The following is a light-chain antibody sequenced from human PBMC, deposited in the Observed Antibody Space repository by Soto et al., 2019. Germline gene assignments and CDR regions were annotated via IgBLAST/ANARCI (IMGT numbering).Light chain of an antibody. CDR2: QAS. J-gene: IGKJ1*01. CDR3: QQYSSFSLT. Sequence: DIQMTQSPSTLSASVGDRVTITCRASQSISSWLAWYQQKPGRAPKLLIYQASVLESGVPSRFSGGRSETEFTLTISSLQPDDFATYYCQQYSSFSLTFGQGTKVEIK. CDR1: QSISSW. V-gene: IGKV1-5*03.